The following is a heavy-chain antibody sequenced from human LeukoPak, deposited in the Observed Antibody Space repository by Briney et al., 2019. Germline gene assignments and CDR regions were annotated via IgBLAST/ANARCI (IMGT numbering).Heavy chain of an antibody. D-gene: IGHD6-19*01. Sequence: GRSLTLSCAASGFTFDDYAIRWVRQAPGKGLEWASGISWNSGSIGYADSVKGRFTISRDNAKNSLYLQMNSLRAEDTALYYCAKDISQVAGTEYYFDYWGQGTLVTVSS. J-gene: IGHJ4*02. CDR1: GFTFDDYA. CDR2: ISWNSGSI. CDR3: AKDISQVAGTEYYFDY. V-gene: IGHV3-9*01.